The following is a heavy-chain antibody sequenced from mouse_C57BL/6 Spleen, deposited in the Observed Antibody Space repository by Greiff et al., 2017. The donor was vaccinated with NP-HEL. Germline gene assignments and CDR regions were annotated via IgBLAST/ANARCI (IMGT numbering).Heavy chain of an antibody. CDR1: GFTFTDYY. J-gene: IGHJ3*01. V-gene: IGHV1-36*01. CDR2: VYPYNGGT. D-gene: IGHD1-1*01. CDR3: ARSGYYGSSPFAY. Sequence: VQLKESGPVLVKPGPSVKISCKASGFTFTDYYMHWVKQSPGKSLEWIGLVYPYNGGTSYNQKFKGKATLTVDTSSSTAYMELNSLTSEDSAVYYCARSGYYGSSPFAYWGQGTLVTVSA.